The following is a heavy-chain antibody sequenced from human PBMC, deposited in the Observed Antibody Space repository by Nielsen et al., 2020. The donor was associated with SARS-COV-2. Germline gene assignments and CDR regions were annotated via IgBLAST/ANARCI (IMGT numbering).Heavy chain of an antibody. CDR2: INSDGSST. V-gene: IGHV3-74*01. CDR1: GFTFSSYW. Sequence: GESLKISCAASGFTFSSYWMHWVRQAPGKGLVWVSRINSDGSSTSYADSVKGRFTISRDNAKNTLYLQMNSLRAEDTAVYYCAKEDCGGDDCWVDYWGQGTLVTVSS. J-gene: IGHJ4*02. D-gene: IGHD2-21*02. CDR3: AKEDCGGDDCWVDY.